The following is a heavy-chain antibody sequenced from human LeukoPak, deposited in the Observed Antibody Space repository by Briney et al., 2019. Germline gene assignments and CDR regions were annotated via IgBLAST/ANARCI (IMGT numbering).Heavy chain of an antibody. J-gene: IGHJ4*02. V-gene: IGHV3-23*01. Sequence: GGSLRLSCAASGFTFSSYAMSWVRQAPGKGLEWVSAISGSGGSTYYADSVKGRFTISRDNSKNTLYLQMNSLRAEDTAVYYCAKADCSSTSCYTASYDILTGYLIYWGQGTLVTVSS. CDR3: AKADCSSTSCYTASYDILTGYLIY. D-gene: IGHD2-2*02. CDR2: ISGSGGST. CDR1: GFTFSSYA.